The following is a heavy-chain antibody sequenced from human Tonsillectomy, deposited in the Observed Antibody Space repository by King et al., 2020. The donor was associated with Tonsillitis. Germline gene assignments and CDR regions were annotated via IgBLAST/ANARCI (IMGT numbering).Heavy chain of an antibody. V-gene: IGHV4-39*01. CDR2: MYYSVTI. Sequence: LQLQESGPGVVKPSETLSLTCTVSGGSISSSDHYWAWIRQPPGKGLEWIGYMYYSVTIFYNPSLKSRITISGGTSENRFSLKLSSVTAADAAVYFCARPVSGSFDYGGQGALVTVSS. CDR1: GGSISSSDHY. D-gene: IGHD2-15*01. J-gene: IGHJ4*02. CDR3: ARPVSGSFDY.